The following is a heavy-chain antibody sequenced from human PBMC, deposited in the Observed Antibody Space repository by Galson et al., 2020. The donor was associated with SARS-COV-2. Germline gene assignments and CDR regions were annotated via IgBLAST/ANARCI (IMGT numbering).Heavy chain of an antibody. CDR3: AGSQGTVTTYYYYGMDV. CDR2: IYYSGST. J-gene: IGHJ6*02. CDR1: GGSISSYY. Sequence: SETLSLTCTVSGGSISSYYWSWIRQPPGQGLEWIGYIYYSGSTNYNPSLKSRVTISVDTSKNQFSLKLSSVTAADTAVYYCAGSQGTVTTYYYYGMDVWGQGTTVTVSS. D-gene: IGHD4-4*01. V-gene: IGHV4-59*01.